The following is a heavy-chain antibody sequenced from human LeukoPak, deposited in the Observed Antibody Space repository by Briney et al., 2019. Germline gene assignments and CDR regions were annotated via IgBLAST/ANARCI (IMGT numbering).Heavy chain of an antibody. D-gene: IGHD2-2*01. CDR1: GYTFTSYG. V-gene: IGHV1-18*01. J-gene: IGHJ5*02. Sequence: GASVKVSCKASGYTFTSYGISWVRQAPGQGLEWMGWISAYKGNTNYAQKLQGRVTMTTDTSTSTAYMELRSLRSDDTAVYYCARDLRLGYCSSTSCYGGPSRFDPWGQGTLVTVSS. CDR3: ARDLRLGYCSSTSCYGGPSRFDP. CDR2: ISAYKGNT.